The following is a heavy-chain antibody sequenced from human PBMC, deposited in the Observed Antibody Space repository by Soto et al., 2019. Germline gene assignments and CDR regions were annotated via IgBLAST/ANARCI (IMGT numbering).Heavy chain of an antibody. CDR2: FDPEDGDT. J-gene: IGHJ6*02. CDR1: GYTLTELS. Sequence: ASVKVSCKVSGYTLTELSMHWVRQAPGKGLEWMGGFDPEDGDTIYAQKFQGRVTMTEDTSTDTAYMELSSLRSEDTAVYYCAAYYYGSGSYYRSESYYYYGMDFWGQGTTVTVSS. D-gene: IGHD3-10*01. V-gene: IGHV1-24*01. CDR3: AAYYYGSGSYYRSESYYYYGMDF.